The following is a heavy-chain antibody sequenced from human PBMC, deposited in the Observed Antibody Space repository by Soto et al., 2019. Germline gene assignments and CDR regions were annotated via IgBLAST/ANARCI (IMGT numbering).Heavy chain of an antibody. CDR2: INPSGGST. Sequence: GASVKVSCKASGYTFTSYYLHCVRQAPGQGLEWMGIINPSGGSTSYAQKFQGRVTMTRDTSTSTVYMELSSLRSEDTAVYYCARPIVATFRGARDAFDIWGQGTMVTVSS. V-gene: IGHV1-46*03. CDR3: ARPIVATFRGARDAFDI. D-gene: IGHD5-12*01. CDR1: GYTFTSYY. J-gene: IGHJ3*02.